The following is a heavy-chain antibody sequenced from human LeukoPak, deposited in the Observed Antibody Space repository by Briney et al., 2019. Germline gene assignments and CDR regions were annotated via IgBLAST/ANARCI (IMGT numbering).Heavy chain of an antibody. CDR3: ARDVGKDTITTEIAY. CDR1: GFTFSSYS. J-gene: IGHJ4*02. Sequence: GRSLRLFCAASGFTFSSYSMSWVRQAPGKGLEWVAVISSDGKSKNHADSVKGRFTISRDKSTLFLDMNDLRAEDTALYYCARDVGKDTITTEIAYWGQGTLVTVSS. D-gene: IGHD4-11*01. CDR2: ISSDGKSK. V-gene: IGHV3-30*04.